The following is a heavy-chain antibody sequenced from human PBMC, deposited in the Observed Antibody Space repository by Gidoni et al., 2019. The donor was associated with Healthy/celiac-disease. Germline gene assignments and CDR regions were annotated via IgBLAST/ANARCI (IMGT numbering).Heavy chain of an antibody. D-gene: IGHD3-3*01. CDR3: AHILYDYWSGDPGNGFDP. J-gene: IGHJ5*02. CDR1: GISPSTSGVG. CDR2: IYWDDDK. V-gene: IGHV2-5*02. Sequence: QITLKESGPTLVTPTQPLLLPSTFSGISPSTSGVGVGWIRQPTGKALEWLALIYWDDDKRYRPSLKSRLTNTKDTSKNQVVLTMTNMDPVDTATYYCAHILYDYWSGDPGNGFDPWGQGTLVTVSS.